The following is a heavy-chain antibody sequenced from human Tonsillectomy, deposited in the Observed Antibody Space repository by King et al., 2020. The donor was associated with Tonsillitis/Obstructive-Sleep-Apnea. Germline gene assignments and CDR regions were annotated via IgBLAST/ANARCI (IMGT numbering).Heavy chain of an antibody. V-gene: IGHV3-33*01. CDR1: GFTFSSYG. CDR2: IWYDGSNK. Sequence: VQLVESGGGVVQPGRSLRLSCAASGFTFSSYGIHWVRQAPGKGLEWVAVIWYDGSNKYYADSVKGRFPISRDNSKNTLYLQMNSLRAEDTAVYYCARDGFNAFDIWGQGTMVTVSS. J-gene: IGHJ3*02. CDR3: ARDGFNAFDI.